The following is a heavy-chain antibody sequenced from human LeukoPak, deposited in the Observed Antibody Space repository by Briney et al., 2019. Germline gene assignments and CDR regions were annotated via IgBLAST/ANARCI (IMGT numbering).Heavy chain of an antibody. D-gene: IGHD1-1*01. CDR1: GFTFSSYA. Sequence: GSLRLSCAASGFTFSSYAMSWVRQAPGKGLEWVSAISGSGGSTYYADSVKGRFTISRDNSKNTLYLQMNSLRAEDTAVYYCAKDLIQLELSPLYYGMDVWGQGTTVTVSS. CDR2: ISGSGGST. CDR3: AKDLIQLELSPLYYGMDV. V-gene: IGHV3-23*01. J-gene: IGHJ6*02.